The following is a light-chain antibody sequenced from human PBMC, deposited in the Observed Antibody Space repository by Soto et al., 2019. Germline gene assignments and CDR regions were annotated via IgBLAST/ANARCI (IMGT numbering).Light chain of an antibody. J-gene: IGLJ1*01. CDR2: EVS. CDR1: SSDVGGYNY. Sequence: QSVLTQPPSASGSAGQSVTISCTGTSSDVGGYNYVSWYQQHPGKAPKPMIYEVSKRPSGVPDRFSGSKSGNTASLTVSGLQAEDEADYYCSSYAGSNVFGTGTK. V-gene: IGLV2-8*01. CDR3: SSYAGSNV.